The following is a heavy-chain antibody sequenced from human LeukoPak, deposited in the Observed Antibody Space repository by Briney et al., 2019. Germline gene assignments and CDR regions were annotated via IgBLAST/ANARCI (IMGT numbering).Heavy chain of an antibody. CDR3: AKGYNYGRFDY. V-gene: IGHV3-23*01. CDR2: ISGSGDNT. J-gene: IGHJ4*02. Sequence: GGSLRLSCAASGFTFSSYGMHWVRQAPGKGLEWVSSISGSGDNTYYADSVKGRFTISRDNSKNTLFLQMNSLRAEDTAVYYCAKGYNYGRFDYWGQGTLVTVSS. CDR1: GFTFSSYG. D-gene: IGHD5-18*01.